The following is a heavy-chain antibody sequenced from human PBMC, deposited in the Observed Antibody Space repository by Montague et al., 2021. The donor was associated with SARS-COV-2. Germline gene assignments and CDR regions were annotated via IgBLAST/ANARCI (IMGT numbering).Heavy chain of an antibody. CDR1: GGSIGSGGYY. Sequence: TLSLTCTVSGGSIGSGGYYWSWIRQHPGKGLEWIGYIYYSGSTYYNPSLKSRVTISVDTSKNQFSLKLSSVTAADTAVYYCARSPEPMIVLVITSLNWYFDLWGRGTLVTVSS. CDR2: IYYSGST. V-gene: IGHV4-31*03. J-gene: IGHJ2*01. D-gene: IGHD3-22*01. CDR3: ARSPEPMIVLVITSLNWYFDL.